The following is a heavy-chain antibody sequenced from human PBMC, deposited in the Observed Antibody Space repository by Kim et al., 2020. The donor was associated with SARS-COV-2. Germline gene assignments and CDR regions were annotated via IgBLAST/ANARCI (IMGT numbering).Heavy chain of an antibody. Sequence: GGSLRLSCAASGFTFSSYAMHWVRQAPDKGLEWVTVISYDGRNKYYADSVKGRFTISRDNSKNTLYLQMNSLRAEDTAVYYCARDYDYDSSYHSSNMMYNWFDPWGQGTLVTVSS. D-gene: IGHD3-22*01. CDR2: ISYDGRNK. J-gene: IGHJ5*02. CDR3: ARDYDYDSSYHSSNMMYNWFDP. CDR1: GFTFSSYA. V-gene: IGHV3-30*04.